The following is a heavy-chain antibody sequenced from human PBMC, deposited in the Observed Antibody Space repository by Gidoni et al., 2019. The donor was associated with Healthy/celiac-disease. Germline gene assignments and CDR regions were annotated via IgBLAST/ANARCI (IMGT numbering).Heavy chain of an antibody. Sequence: QVQLVVSGGGVVQPGRSLRLSWAASASTFSSYGIHWVRQAPGKGLEWVAVMSYDGSNEYYADSVKGRFTISRDNYKNTLYLPMNSLRAEDAAVYYCEKNDIVGATSPPDYWGQGTLVTVSS. CDR2: MSYDGSNE. J-gene: IGHJ4*02. CDR3: EKNDIVGATSPPDY. CDR1: ASTFSSYG. D-gene: IGHD1-26*01. V-gene: IGHV3-30*18.